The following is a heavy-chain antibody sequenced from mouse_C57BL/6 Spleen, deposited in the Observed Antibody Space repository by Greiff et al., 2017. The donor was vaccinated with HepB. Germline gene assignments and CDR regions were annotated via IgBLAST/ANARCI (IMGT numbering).Heavy chain of an antibody. J-gene: IGHJ4*01. CDR2: IYPRSGNT. D-gene: IGHD1-1*01. V-gene: IGHV1-81*01. CDR3: ANYGRDVDYAMDY. Sequence: QVQLKQSGAELARPGASVKLSCKASGYTFTSYGISWVKQRTGQGLEWIGEIYPRSGNTYYNEKFKGKATLTADKSSSTAYMELRSLTSEDSAVYFCANYGRDVDYAMDYWGQGTSVTVSS. CDR1: GYTFTSYG.